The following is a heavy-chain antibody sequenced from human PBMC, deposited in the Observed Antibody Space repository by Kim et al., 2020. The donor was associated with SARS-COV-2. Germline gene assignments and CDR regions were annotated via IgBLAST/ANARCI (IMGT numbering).Heavy chain of an antibody. CDR1: GFTFSNYA. J-gene: IGHJ5*01. V-gene: IGHV3-23*01. Sequence: GGSLRLSCAASGFTFSNYAMTWVRQAPGKGLEWVSSICASESNTYYADSVKGRFTISRDNSKDTLYLQMHSLRAEDTAVYYCAKDRILPCCNANCYPLDSWGQGTLVTVTP. D-gene: IGHD2-15*01. CDR2: ICASESNT. CDR3: AKDRILPCCNANCYPLDS.